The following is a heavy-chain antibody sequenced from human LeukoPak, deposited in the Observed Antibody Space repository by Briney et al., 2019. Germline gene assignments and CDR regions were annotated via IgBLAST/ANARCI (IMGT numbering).Heavy chain of an antibody. CDR2: INPNSGGT. J-gene: IGHJ6*02. V-gene: IGHV1-2*02. CDR3: ARDVYDSSGYYYYYYGMDV. D-gene: IGHD3-22*01. Sequence: ASVKVSCKASGYTFTGYYMHWVRQAPGQGLEWMGWINPNSGGTNYAQKFQGRVTMTRDTSISTAYMELSRLRSDDTAVYYCARDVYDSSGYYYYYYGMDVWGQGTTVTVSS. CDR1: GYTFTGYY.